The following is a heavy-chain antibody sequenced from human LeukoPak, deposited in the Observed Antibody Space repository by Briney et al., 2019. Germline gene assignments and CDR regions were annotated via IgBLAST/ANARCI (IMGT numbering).Heavy chain of an antibody. Sequence: GGSLRLSCAASGFTFSDYYMSWIRQAPGKGLEWVSYISSSGSTIYYADSVKGRFTISRDNAKNSLYLQMNSLRAEDTAMYYCAGATYYYGSGSYYSGDYWGQGNLVTVSS. CDR1: GFTFSDYY. CDR2: ISSSGSTI. V-gene: IGHV3-11*01. J-gene: IGHJ4*02. D-gene: IGHD3-10*01. CDR3: AGATYYYGSGSYYSGDY.